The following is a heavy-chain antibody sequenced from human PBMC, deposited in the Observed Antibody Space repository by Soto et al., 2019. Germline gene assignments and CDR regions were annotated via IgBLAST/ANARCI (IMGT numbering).Heavy chain of an antibody. V-gene: IGHV2-5*02. D-gene: IGHD6-13*01. CDR1: GFSLSTSGVG. CDR2: IYWDDDK. Sequence: QITLKESGPTLVKPTQTLTLTCTFSGFSLSTSGVGVGWIRQPPGKALEWLALIYWDDDKRYSPSLNNRLTITKDPSKIQVVLTMTNMDPVDTATYYCAHSVQDSSSWTGFDYWGQGTLVTVSS. CDR3: AHSVQDSSSWTGFDY. J-gene: IGHJ4*02.